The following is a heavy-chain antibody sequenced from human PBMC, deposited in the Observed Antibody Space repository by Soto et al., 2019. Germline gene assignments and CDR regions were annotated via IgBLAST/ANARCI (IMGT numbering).Heavy chain of an antibody. CDR1: GGSISSGGYS. Sequence: QLQLQESGSGLVKPSQTLSLTCAVSGGSISSGGYSWSWIRQPPGKGLEWIGYIYHSGSTYYNPSLKSRVTISVARSKTQFSLTLSSVTAADTAVYYCARGGCSGYCPLDYWGQGTLVTVSS. J-gene: IGHJ4*02. V-gene: IGHV4-30-2*01. D-gene: IGHD3-22*01. CDR2: IYHSGST. CDR3: ARGGCSGYCPLDY.